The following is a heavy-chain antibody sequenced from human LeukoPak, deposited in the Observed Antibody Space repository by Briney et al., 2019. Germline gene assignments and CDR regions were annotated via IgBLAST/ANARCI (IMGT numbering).Heavy chain of an antibody. CDR1: GFIVSGDF. CDR3: AKELNYDFWSGYY. CDR2: IYSDGST. V-gene: IGHV3-53*01. J-gene: IGHJ4*02. Sequence: GGSLRLSCAASGFIVSGDFMSWVRQAPGKGLEWVSVIYSDGSTYYADSVKGRFTISRDNSKNTLYLQMNSLRAEDTAVYYCAKELNYDFWSGYYWGQGTLVTVSS. D-gene: IGHD3-3*01.